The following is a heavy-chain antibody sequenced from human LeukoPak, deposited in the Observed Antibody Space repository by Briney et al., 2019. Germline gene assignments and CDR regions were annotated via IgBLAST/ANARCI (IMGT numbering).Heavy chain of an antibody. D-gene: IGHD2-2*01. CDR2: IYHSGST. CDR1: GYSISSGYY. Sequence: SGTLSLTCAVSGYSISSGYYWGWIRQPAGKGLEWIGSIYHSGSTYYNPSLKSRVTISVDTSKNQFSLKLSSVTAADTAVYYCARRVRYCSSTSCYPDDYYYYYYMDVWGKGTTVTVSS. CDR3: ARRVRYCSSTSCYPDDYYYYYYMDV. V-gene: IGHV4-38-2*01. J-gene: IGHJ6*03.